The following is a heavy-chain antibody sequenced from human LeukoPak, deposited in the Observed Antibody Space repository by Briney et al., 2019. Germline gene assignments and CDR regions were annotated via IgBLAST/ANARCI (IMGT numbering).Heavy chain of an antibody. CDR2: ISSSSSYI. J-gene: IGHJ4*02. Sequence: PGGSLRLSCAASGFTFGSYSMNWVRQAPGKGLEWVSYISSSSSYIYYADSVKGRFTISRDNAKNSLYLQMNSLRAEDTAVYYCARMVRGVIINFDYWGQGTLVTVSS. CDR3: ARMVRGVIINFDY. V-gene: IGHV3-21*05. D-gene: IGHD3-10*01. CDR1: GFTFGSYS.